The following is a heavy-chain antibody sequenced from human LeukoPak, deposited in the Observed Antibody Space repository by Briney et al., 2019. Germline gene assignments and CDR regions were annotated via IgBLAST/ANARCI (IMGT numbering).Heavy chain of an antibody. D-gene: IGHD2-2*02. CDR2: IIPIFGTA. V-gene: IGHV1-69*05. Sequence: SVKVSCKASGGTFSSYAISWVRQAPGQGLEWMGGIIPIFGTANYAQKFQGRVTITTDESTSTAYMELSSLRSEDTAVYYCARGRGYCSSTSCYRGDYYYYMDVWGKGTTVTVSS. CDR1: GGTFSSYA. J-gene: IGHJ6*03. CDR3: ARGRGYCSSTSCYRGDYYYYMDV.